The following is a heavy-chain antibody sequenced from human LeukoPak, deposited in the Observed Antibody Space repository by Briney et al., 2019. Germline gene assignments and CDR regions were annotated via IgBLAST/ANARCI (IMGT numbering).Heavy chain of an antibody. V-gene: IGHV3-23*01. J-gene: IGHJ5*02. CDR1: GFTFSSYA. CDR2: ISASGGTT. Sequence: PGGSLRLSCAASGFTFSSYAMSWVRQAPGKGLEWVSAISASGGTTYYTDSMKGRFTMSRDNSKNTLFLQMNSLRAEDTAIYYCAKGASSAILNWFDPWGQGTLVTVSS. D-gene: IGHD2-2*01. CDR3: AKGASSAILNWFDP.